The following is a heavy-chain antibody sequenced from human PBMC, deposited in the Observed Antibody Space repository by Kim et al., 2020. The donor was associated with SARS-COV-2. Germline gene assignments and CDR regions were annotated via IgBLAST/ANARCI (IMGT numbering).Heavy chain of an antibody. CDR1: GGPFRTYA. CDR2: LVPIFVTA. J-gene: IGHJ4*02. Sequence: SVKVSCKTSGGPFRTYAISWVRQAPGQGLEWMGALVPIFVTANYAQKFQGRVTITADESTNTTYMELSSLRSEDTAVYYWARQGEMSLFDDWGQAALVTVSS. V-gene: IGHV1-69*13. D-gene: IGHD1-26*01. CDR3: ARQGEMSLFDD.